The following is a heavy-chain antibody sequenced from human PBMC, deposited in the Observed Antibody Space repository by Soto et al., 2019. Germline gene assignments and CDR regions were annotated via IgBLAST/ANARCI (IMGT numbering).Heavy chain of an antibody. CDR2: ISGSGGST. Sequence: EVQLLESGGGLVQPGGSLRLSCAASGFTFSSYAMSWVRQAPGKGLEWVSAISGSGGSTYYADSVKGRFTISGDNSKNTLDLQMNSLRAEDTAVYYCAKDPRGVQELRGSYFPHWGQGTLFTVSS. CDR3: AKDPRGVQELRGSYFPH. D-gene: IGHD1-7*01. J-gene: IGHJ1*01. V-gene: IGHV3-23*01. CDR1: GFTFSSYA.